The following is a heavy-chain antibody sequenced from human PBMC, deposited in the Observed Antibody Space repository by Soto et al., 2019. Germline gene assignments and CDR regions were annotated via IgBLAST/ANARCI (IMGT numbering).Heavy chain of an antibody. J-gene: IGHJ6*02. Sequence: QVQLQESGPGLVKPSQALSLTCTVSGGSISSGDYYWSWIRQPPGKGLEWIGYIYYSGSTYYNPSLKSRITISIATSKQPFCLTLRSVGAADTAVYYCAVAAPPPESYYYYGMDVWGQGTTVTVSS. CDR1: GGSISSGDYY. CDR2: IYYSGST. D-gene: IGHD2-15*01. V-gene: IGHV4-30-4*01. CDR3: AVAAPPPESYYYYGMDV.